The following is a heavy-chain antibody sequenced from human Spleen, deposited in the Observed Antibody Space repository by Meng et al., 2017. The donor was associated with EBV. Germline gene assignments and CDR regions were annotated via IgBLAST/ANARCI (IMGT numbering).Heavy chain of an antibody. Sequence: QVQLPESGPEPVKPSETLSLTCTVSGASVSSGSYHWNWIRQPPGKGLEWIGDIYYSGSTNYNPSLKSRVTISVDTSKNQFSLKLRSVTAAATAVYYCARDQSGLSGFGPWGQGTLVTVSS. CDR2: IYYSGST. D-gene: IGHD5-12*01. J-gene: IGHJ5*02. V-gene: IGHV4-61*01. CDR3: ARDQSGLSGFGP. CDR1: GASVSSGSYH.